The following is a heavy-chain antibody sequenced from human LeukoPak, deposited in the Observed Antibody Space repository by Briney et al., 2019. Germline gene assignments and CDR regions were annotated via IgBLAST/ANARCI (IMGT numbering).Heavy chain of an antibody. V-gene: IGHV3-23*01. D-gene: IGHD3-22*01. Sequence: GGSLRLSCAASGITFSSYGMSWVRQAPGKGLEWVSAISGSGGSTYYADSVKGRFTISRDNSKNTLYLQMNSLRAEDTAVYYCAKELAYYYDSSGYSSFDYWGQGTLVTVSS. CDR1: GITFSSYG. CDR2: ISGSGGST. CDR3: AKELAYYYDSSGYSSFDY. J-gene: IGHJ4*02.